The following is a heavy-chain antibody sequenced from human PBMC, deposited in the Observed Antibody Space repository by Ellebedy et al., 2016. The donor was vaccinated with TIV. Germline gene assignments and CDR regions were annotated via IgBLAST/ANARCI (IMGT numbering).Heavy chain of an antibody. J-gene: IGHJ4*02. CDR1: GYSFTNYW. D-gene: IGHD3-10*01. V-gene: IGHV5-51*01. CDR3: ARRGPGAGDY. CDR2: IYPGDYDT. Sequence: GESLKISCKTSGYSFTNYWIGWARQMPGKGLEWVGIIYPGDYDTRYRPSFRGQVIISVDRSINTAYLQWSSLRTSDTAMYDCARRGPGAGDYWGQGTLVTVSS.